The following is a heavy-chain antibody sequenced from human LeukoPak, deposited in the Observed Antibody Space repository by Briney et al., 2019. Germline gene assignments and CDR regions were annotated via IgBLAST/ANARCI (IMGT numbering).Heavy chain of an antibody. CDR3: AGIAAAGMDY. Sequence: SVKVSCTASGGTFSSYAISWVRQAPGQGLEWMGGIIPIFGTANYAQKFQGRVTITADESTSTAYMELSSLRSEVTAVYYCAGIAAAGMDYWGQGTLVTVSS. J-gene: IGHJ4*02. V-gene: IGHV1-69*13. D-gene: IGHD6-13*01. CDR2: IIPIFGTA. CDR1: GGTFSSYA.